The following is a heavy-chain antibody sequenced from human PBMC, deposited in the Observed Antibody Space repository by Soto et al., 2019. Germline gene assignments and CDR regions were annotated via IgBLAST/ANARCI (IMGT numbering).Heavy chain of an antibody. V-gene: IGHV4-59*01. D-gene: IGHD1-20*01. Sequence: SSETLSLTCTVSGGSISSYYWSWIRQPPGKGLEWIGYIYYSGSTNYNPSLKSRVTISVDTSKNQFSLKLSSVTAADTAVYYCARDALNGTGGMDVWGQGTTVTVSS. CDR2: IYYSGST. J-gene: IGHJ6*02. CDR3: ARDALNGTGGMDV. CDR1: GGSISSYY.